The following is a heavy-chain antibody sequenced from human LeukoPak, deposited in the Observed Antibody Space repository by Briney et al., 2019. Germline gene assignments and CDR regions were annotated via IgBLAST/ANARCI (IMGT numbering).Heavy chain of an antibody. CDR1: GYTFTNYG. Sequence: ASVKVSCKAFGYTFTNYGTSWVRQAPGQGLEWMGWISGYNGNTNYAQKLQGRVTMTTDTSTSTAYMELRSLRSDDTAVYYCARVAPNRRYCSGGSCLNYFDYWGQGTLVTVSS. CDR3: ARVAPNRRYCSGGSCLNYFDY. J-gene: IGHJ4*02. V-gene: IGHV1-18*01. CDR2: ISGYNGNT. D-gene: IGHD2-15*01.